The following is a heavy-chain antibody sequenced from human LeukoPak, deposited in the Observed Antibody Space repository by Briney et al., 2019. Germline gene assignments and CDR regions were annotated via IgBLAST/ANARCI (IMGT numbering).Heavy chain of an antibody. CDR1: GYTFTSYD. J-gene: IGHJ4*02. CDR3: ARDEDSSGYQSD. V-gene: IGHV1-8*01. Sequence: WASVKVSCKASGYTFTSYDINWVRQATGQGLEWMGWMNPNSGNTGYAQKFQGRVTMTRNTSISTAYMELRSLRSDDTAVYYCARDEDSSGYQSDWGQGTLVTVSS. CDR2: MNPNSGNT. D-gene: IGHD3-22*01.